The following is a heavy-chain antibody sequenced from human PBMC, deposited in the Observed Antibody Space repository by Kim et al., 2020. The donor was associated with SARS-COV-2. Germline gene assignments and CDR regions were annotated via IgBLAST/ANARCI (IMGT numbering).Heavy chain of an antibody. CDR3: AKGASRRGSGPDY. Sequence: GGSLRLSCAASGFTFDDYAMHWVRQAPGKGLEWVSGISWNSGSIGYADSVKGRFTISRDNAKNSLYLQMNSLRAEDTALYYCAKGASRRGSGPDYWGQGTLVTVSS. J-gene: IGHJ4*02. D-gene: IGHD6-19*01. CDR2: ISWNSGSI. CDR1: GFTFDDYA. V-gene: IGHV3-9*01.